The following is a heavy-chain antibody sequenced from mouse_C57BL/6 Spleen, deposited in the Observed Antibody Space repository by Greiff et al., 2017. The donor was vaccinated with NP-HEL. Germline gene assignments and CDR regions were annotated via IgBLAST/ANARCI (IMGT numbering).Heavy chain of an antibody. Sequence: EVHLVESGAGLVKPGGSLKLSCAASGFTFSSYAMSWVRQTPEKRLEWVAYISSGGDYIYYADTVKGRFTISRDNARNTLYLQMSSLKSEDTAMYYCTTGTYYYAMDYWGQGTSVTVSS. J-gene: IGHJ4*01. V-gene: IGHV5-9-1*02. D-gene: IGHD4-1*01. CDR2: ISSGGDYI. CDR3: TTGTYYYAMDY. CDR1: GFTFSSYA.